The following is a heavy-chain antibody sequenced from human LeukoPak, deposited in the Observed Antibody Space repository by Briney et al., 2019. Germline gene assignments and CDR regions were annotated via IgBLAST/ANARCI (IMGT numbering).Heavy chain of an antibody. V-gene: IGHV1-8*01. CDR2: MNPNSGNT. Sequence: ASVKVSCKASGYTFTSYINWVRQATGQGLEWMGWMNPNSGNTGYAQKFQGRVTVTRNTSISTAYMELSSLRSEDTAVYYCASGYCSGGSCYSFGAFDIWGQGTMVTVSS. D-gene: IGHD2-15*01. J-gene: IGHJ3*02. CDR3: ASGYCSGGSCYSFGAFDI. CDR1: GYTFTSY.